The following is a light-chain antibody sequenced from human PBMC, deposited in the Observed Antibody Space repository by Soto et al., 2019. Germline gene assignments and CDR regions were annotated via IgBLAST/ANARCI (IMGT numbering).Light chain of an antibody. Sequence: DIQMTQSPSSLSASVGARVTITCQASQDIKSNMNWLQQKPGEAPQLLIYDASKLETGVPSRFSGSGSGTDFTFIITSLQPEDVATYFCQQYDYLPYTFGQGTKLEIK. CDR1: QDIKSN. CDR3: QQYDYLPYT. V-gene: IGKV1-33*01. J-gene: IGKJ2*01. CDR2: DAS.